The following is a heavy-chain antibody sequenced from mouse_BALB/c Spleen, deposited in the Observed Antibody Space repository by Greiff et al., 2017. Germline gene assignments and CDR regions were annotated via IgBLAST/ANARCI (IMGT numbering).Heavy chain of an antibody. CDR2: IYPGDGDT. D-gene: IGHD2-4*01. CDR1: GYAFSSYW. V-gene: IGHV1-80*01. J-gene: IGHJ3*01. CDR3: AREDYETWFAY. Sequence: VQLQESGAELVRPGSSVKISCKASGYAFSSYWMNWVKQRPGQGLEWIGQIYPGDGDTNYNGKFKGKATLTADKSSSTAYMQLSSLTSEDSAVYFCAREDYETWFAYWGQGTLVTVSA.